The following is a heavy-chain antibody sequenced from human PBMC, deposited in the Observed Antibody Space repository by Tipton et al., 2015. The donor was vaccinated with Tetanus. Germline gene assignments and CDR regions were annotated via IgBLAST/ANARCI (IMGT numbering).Heavy chain of an antibody. CDR2: ISYDGDIT. Sequence: SLRLSCAASGFTFSSYGMHWVRQAPGKGLEWVAVISYDGDITYYADSVKGRFTISRDNPRKTVYLQLNSLRPEDRAVYFCARDGPTVVTPDAFDIWGQGTMVTVSS. CDR1: GFTFSSYG. D-gene: IGHD4-11*01. CDR3: ARDGPTVVTPDAFDI. J-gene: IGHJ3*02. V-gene: IGHV3-30*19.